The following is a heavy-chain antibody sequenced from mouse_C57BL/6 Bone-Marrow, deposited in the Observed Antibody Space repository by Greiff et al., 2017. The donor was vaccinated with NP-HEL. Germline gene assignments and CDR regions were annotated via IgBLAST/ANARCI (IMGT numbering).Heavy chain of an antibody. V-gene: IGHV3-6*01. Sequence: EVKLQESGPGLVKPSQSLSLTCSVTGYSITSGYYWNWIRQFPGNKLEWMGYISYDGSNNYNPSLKNRISITRDTSKNQFFLKLNSVTTEDTATYYCAREGYSKWFAYWGQGTLVTVSA. CDR2: ISYDGSN. CDR3: AREGYSKWFAY. J-gene: IGHJ3*01. CDR1: GYSITSGYY. D-gene: IGHD2-5*01.